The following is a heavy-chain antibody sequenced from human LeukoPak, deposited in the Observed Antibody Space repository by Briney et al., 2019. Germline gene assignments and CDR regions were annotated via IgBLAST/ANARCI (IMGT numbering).Heavy chain of an antibody. CDR1: GGSISSYY. V-gene: IGHV4-59*08. CDR3: ARRRVGMIAPSGAFDI. J-gene: IGHJ3*02. D-gene: IGHD3-22*01. Sequence: SETLSLTCTVSGGSISSYYWSWIRQPPGKGLEWIGYIYYSGSTNYNPSLKSRVTISVDTSKNQFSLKLSSVTAADTAVYYCARRRVGMIAPSGAFDIWGQGTMVTVPS. CDR2: IYYSGST.